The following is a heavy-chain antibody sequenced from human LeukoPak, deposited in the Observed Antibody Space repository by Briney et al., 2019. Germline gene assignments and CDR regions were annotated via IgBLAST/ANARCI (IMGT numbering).Heavy chain of an antibody. CDR1: GFTLSHHA. Sequence: GGSLRLSCVASGFTLSHHAIHWVRQAPGKGLEWVTLISYDGSDKYYADSVKGRFTISRDNSKKTLYLQMNSLRPEDTAVYYCAREGGSGDHYHYYYMDVWGKGTTVTVSS. V-gene: IGHV3-30*04. CDR2: ISYDGSDK. J-gene: IGHJ6*03. CDR3: AREGGSGDHYHYYYMDV. D-gene: IGHD4-17*01.